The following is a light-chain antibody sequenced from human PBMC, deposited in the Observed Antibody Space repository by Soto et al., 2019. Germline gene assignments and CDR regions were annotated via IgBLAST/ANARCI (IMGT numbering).Light chain of an antibody. CDR3: QQYQCGFT. CDR1: ENIFTW. J-gene: IGKJ2*01. V-gene: IGKV1-5*03. CDR2: KAS. Sequence: DIPMTQSPSTLSASVGDRVTITCRASENIFTWLAWYQQQAGKAPKLLISKASALESGVPSRFSGSGSGTQFTLTISSLHPEDFASYYCQQYQCGFTFGLGTTLEIK.